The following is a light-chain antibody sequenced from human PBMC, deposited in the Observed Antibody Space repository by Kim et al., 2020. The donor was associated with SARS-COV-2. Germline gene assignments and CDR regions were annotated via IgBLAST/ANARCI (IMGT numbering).Light chain of an antibody. CDR3: LLYYGGARV. Sequence: PGVTVTLTCASGTGTVTSGYYPNWFEQKPGQAPRALIYSTSNKRSWTPARFSGSLLGGKAALTLSGVQPEDEAEYYCLLYYGGARVFGGGTQLTVL. V-gene: IGLV7-43*01. CDR2: STS. J-gene: IGLJ3*02. CDR1: TGTVTSGYY.